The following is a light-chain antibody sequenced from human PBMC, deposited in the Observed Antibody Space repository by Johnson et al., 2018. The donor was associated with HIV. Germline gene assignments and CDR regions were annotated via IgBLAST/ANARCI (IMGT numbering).Light chain of an antibody. CDR3: GTWDSSLSAGGYV. Sequence: QLVLTQPPSVSAAPGQKVTISCSGSRSNIGNNYVSWYQQVPGTAPKVLIYDNNKRPSGIPDRFSGSKSGTSATLGITGLQTGDEADYYCGTWDSSLSAGGYVFGTGTKVTVL. V-gene: IGLV1-51*01. CDR1: RSNIGNNY. J-gene: IGLJ1*01. CDR2: DNN.